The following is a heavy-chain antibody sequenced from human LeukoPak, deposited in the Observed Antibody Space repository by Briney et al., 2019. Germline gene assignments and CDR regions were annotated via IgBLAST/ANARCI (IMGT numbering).Heavy chain of an antibody. CDR1: GFTFSSYG. V-gene: IGHV3-33*08. Sequence: PGGSLRLSCAASGFTFSSYGMHWVRQAPGKGLEWVAVIWYDGSNKYYADSVKGRFTISRDSSKNTLYLQMNSLRAEDTAVYYCVRPRGEYYFDYWGQGTLVTVSS. CDR2: IWYDGSNK. J-gene: IGHJ4*02. CDR3: VRPRGEYYFDY.